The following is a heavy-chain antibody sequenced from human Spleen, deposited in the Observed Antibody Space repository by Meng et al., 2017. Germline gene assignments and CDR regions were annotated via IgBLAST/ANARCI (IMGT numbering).Heavy chain of an antibody. CDR2: TYYRSKWYS. CDR1: GDSVSSNSAA. Sequence: HVQLQQSGPGLVQPSQPLSLTCAISGDSVSSNSAAWNWIRQSPSRGLEWLGRTYYRSKWYSSYAVSVKSRITINPDTSKNQFSLQLISVTPEDAAIYLCARGNSGYLDHWGQGILVTVSS. V-gene: IGHV6-1*01. CDR3: ARGNSGYLDH. J-gene: IGHJ4*02. D-gene: IGHD3-9*01.